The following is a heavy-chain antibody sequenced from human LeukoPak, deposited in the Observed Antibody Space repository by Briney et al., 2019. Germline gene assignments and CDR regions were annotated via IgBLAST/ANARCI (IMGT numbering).Heavy chain of an antibody. CDR3: ATYTNWVAGDV. J-gene: IGHJ6*02. CDR2: ISSSSSTI. D-gene: IGHD7-27*01. Sequence: GGSLRLSCAASGFTFSSYSMNWVRQAPGKGLEWVSYISSSSSTIYYADSVKGRFTISRDNAKNSLYLQMDSLRAEDTAVYYCATYTNWVAGDVWGQGTTVSVSS. V-gene: IGHV3-48*04. CDR1: GFTFSSYS.